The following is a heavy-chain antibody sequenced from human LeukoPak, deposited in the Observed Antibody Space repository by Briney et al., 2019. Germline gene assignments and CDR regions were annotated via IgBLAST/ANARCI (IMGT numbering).Heavy chain of an antibody. CDR1: GGSFSGYY. CDR3: ARDFSTYSSSWDY. J-gene: IGHJ4*02. V-gene: IGHV4-34*01. CDR2: INHSGST. Sequence: SETLSLTCAVYGGSFSGYYWSWIRQPPGKGLEWIGEINHSGSTNYNPSLESRVTISVDMSKNQFSLKLSSVTAADTAVYYCARDFSTYSSSWDYWGQGTLVTVSS. D-gene: IGHD6-13*01.